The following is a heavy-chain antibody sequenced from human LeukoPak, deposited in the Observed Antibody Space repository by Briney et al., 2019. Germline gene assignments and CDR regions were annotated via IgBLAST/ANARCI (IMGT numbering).Heavy chain of an antibody. CDR3: ARVGRITMVRGVISGAFDI. D-gene: IGHD3-10*01. V-gene: IGHV1-69*13. Sequence: SVKVSCKASGGTFSSYAISWVRQAPGQGLEWMGGIIPIFGTANYAQKSQGRVTITADESTSTACMELSSLRSEDTAVYYCARVGRITMVRGVISGAFDIWGQGTMVTVSP. J-gene: IGHJ3*02. CDR2: IIPIFGTA. CDR1: GGTFSSYA.